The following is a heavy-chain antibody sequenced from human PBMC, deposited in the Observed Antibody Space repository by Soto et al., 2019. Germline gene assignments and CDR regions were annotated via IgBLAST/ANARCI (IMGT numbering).Heavy chain of an antibody. V-gene: IGHV4-39*01. J-gene: IGHJ4*02. CDR3: ARQVVGVAPFDY. Sequence: SETLSLTCTVSGGFISSRSYYWGWIRQPPGKGLEWIGNIYSSGSTYYNPSLKSRVTMSVDTSKNQFSLKLTSVTAADTAVYFCARQVVGVAPFDYWGQGSLVTVSS. D-gene: IGHD1-26*01. CDR2: IYSSGST. CDR1: GGFISSRSYY.